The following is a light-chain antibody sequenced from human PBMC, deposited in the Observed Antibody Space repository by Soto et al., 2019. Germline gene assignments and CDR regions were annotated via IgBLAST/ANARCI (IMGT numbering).Light chain of an antibody. CDR1: SSNIGAGYD. V-gene: IGLV1-40*01. CDR3: QSYDSSRSGAV. Sequence: QSVLTQPPSVSGAPGQRVTISCTGSSSNIGAGYDVHWYQQLPGTAPKLLIYGNSNRPSGVPDRFSGSKSGTSASLAITGLQAEDEADDYCQSYDSSRSGAVFGGGTKLTVL. J-gene: IGLJ2*01. CDR2: GNS.